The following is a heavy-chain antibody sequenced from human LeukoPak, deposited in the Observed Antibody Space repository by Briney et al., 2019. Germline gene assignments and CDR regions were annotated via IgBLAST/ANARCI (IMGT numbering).Heavy chain of an antibody. J-gene: IGHJ4*02. CDR3: AKAFRITIFGVVD. Sequence: GGSLRLSCAASGFTFDDYAMHWVRQAPGKGLEWVSLISWDGGSTYYADSVKGRFTISRDKSKNSLYLQMNSLRAEDTALYYCAKAFRITIFGVVDWGQGTLVTVSS. CDR2: ISWDGGST. CDR1: GFTFDDYA. V-gene: IGHV3-43D*03. D-gene: IGHD3-3*01.